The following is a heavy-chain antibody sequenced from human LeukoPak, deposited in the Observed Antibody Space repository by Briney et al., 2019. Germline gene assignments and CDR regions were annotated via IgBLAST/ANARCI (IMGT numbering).Heavy chain of an antibody. Sequence: GGSLRLSCTVSGVTFSSYGMQWVRQAPGKGLEWMASISHDGSEIHSADSVKGRFTISGDNSKNTLYLQMNSLRTEDTGLYFCTIDYCGKCYSYLDFWGQGSQVTVSS. J-gene: IGHJ4*02. CDR2: ISHDGSEI. CDR1: GVTFSSYG. CDR3: TIDYCGKCYSYLDF. V-gene: IGHV3-30*03. D-gene: IGHD2-21*01.